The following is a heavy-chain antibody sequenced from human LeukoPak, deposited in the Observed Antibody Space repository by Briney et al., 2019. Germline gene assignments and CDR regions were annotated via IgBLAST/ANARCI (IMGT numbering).Heavy chain of an antibody. CDR3: AREYPRRPAFDI. CDR1: GGSISSSSYY. J-gene: IGHJ3*02. D-gene: IGHD2-2*01. CDR2: IYYSGST. Sequence: PSETLSLTCTVSGGSISSSSYYWSWIRQPPGKGLEWIGYIYYSGSTNYNPSLKSRVTISVDTSKNQFSLKLSSVTAADTAVYYCAREYPRRPAFDIWGQGTMVTVSS. V-gene: IGHV4-61*01.